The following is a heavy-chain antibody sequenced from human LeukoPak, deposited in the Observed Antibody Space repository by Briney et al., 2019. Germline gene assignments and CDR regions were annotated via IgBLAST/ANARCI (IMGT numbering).Heavy chain of an antibody. Sequence: ASVKVSCKASGYTFTMFYIHWVRQAPGQGLEWMGMINPSDGATTYAQKFQGRLTMTRDMSTTTVYMDLRTLRSEDTAVYFCSREQGGGLRGGVGGLFASYYTYYYMDVWGRGTTVTVSS. CDR3: SREQGGGLRGGVGGLFASYYTYYYMDV. D-gene: IGHD3-16*01. J-gene: IGHJ6*03. CDR2: INPSDGAT. V-gene: IGHV1-46*01. CDR1: GYTFTMFY.